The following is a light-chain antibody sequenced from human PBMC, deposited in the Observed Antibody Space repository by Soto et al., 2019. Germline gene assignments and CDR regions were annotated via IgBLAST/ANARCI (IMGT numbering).Light chain of an antibody. Sequence: DIVMTQSPDSLAVSLGERATINCKSSQRVFYNANNKNYLAWYQQKPGQPPKLLIYWTSTRESGVPDRFSSSGSGTDFTLTISSLQAEDVAVYYCQQYFSPPLTFGGGTKVEIK. J-gene: IGKJ4*01. CDR2: WTS. CDR1: QRVFYNANNKNY. CDR3: QQYFSPPLT. V-gene: IGKV4-1*01.